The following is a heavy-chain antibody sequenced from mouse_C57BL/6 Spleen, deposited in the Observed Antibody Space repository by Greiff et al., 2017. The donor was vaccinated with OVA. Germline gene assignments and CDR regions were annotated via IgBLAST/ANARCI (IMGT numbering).Heavy chain of an antibody. Sequence: EVKLQESGPELVKPGASVKIPCKASGYTFTDYNMDWVKQSHGKSLECIGDINPNNGGTIYNQKFKGKATLTVDKSSSTAYMELRSLTSEDTAVYYCARGDYYGSSIYWYFDVWGTGTTVTVSS. V-gene: IGHV1-18*01. CDR3: ARGDYYGSSIYWYFDV. CDR2: INPNNGGT. J-gene: IGHJ1*03. D-gene: IGHD1-1*01. CDR1: GYTFTDYN.